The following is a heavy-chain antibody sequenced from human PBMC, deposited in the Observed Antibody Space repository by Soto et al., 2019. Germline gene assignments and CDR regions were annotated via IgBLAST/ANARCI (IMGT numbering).Heavy chain of an antibody. CDR3: AKGRGGWRNYGMDV. D-gene: IGHD6-19*01. Sequence: QVKLVESGGGVVQPGRSLRLSCVASGFTFSRYAMDWVRQAPGKGLKWVAIISYDGRNEYYADSLKGRFTISRDNSKNTLYLQMNSLRPEDTAVYYCAKGRGGWRNYGMDVWGPGNTVTVSS. CDR1: GFTFSRYA. V-gene: IGHV3-30*18. J-gene: IGHJ6*02. CDR2: ISYDGRNE.